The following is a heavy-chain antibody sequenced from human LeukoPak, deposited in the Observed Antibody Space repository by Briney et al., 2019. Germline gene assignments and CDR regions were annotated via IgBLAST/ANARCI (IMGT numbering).Heavy chain of an antibody. J-gene: IGHJ4*02. CDR2: INPNSGGT. D-gene: IGHD3-10*01. CDR1: GYTFTGYY. V-gene: IGHV1-2*02. CDR3: ARDPPHYYGSGSQGRDY. Sequence: ASVKVSCKASGYTFTGYYMHWVRQAPGQGLEWMGWINPNSGGTNYAQKFQGRVTMTRDTSISTAYMELRSLRSDDTAVYYCARDPPHYYGSGSQGRDYWGQGTLVTVSS.